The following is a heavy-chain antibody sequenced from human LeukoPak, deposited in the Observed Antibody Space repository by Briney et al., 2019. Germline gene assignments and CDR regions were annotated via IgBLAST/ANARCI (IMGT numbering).Heavy chain of an antibody. J-gene: IGHJ4*02. CDR1: GYTFTSYY. V-gene: IGHV1-18*04. Sequence: ASVKVSCKASGYTFTSYYMHWVRQAPGQGLEWMGWISAYNGNTNYAQKLQGRVTMTTDTSTSTAYMELRSLRSDDTAVYYCARGSRYVVVSSIDYWGQGTLVTVSS. D-gene: IGHD2-15*01. CDR3: ARGSRYVVVSSIDY. CDR2: ISAYNGNT.